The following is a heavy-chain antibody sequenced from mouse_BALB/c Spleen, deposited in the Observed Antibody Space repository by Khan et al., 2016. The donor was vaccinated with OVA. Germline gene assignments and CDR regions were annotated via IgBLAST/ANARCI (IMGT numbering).Heavy chain of an antibody. V-gene: IGHV3-2*02. D-gene: IGHD2-4*01. CDR2: INYSGHT. CDR1: GYSITSEYA. Sequence: EVQLQESGPGLVKPSQSLSLTCTVTGYSITSEYAWNWIRQFPGNKLEWMGYINYSGHTRCNPSLKSRTSITRDTSKNQFFLQLNSVNTEDTATYYGARKDYYDYDPFPYWGQGTLVTVSA. CDR3: ARKDYYDYDPFPY. J-gene: IGHJ3*01.